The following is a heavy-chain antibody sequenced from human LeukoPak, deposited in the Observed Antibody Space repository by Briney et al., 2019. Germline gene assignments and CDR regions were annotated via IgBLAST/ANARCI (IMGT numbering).Heavy chain of an antibody. J-gene: IGHJ5*02. D-gene: IGHD2-15*01. CDR3: ARRPLYCSGGSCSGRWFDP. Sequence: SETLSLTCAVYGGSFSGYYWSWIRQPPGKGLEWIGEINHSGSTNYNPSLKSRVTISVDTSKNQFSLKLSSVTAADAAVYYCARRPLYCSGGSCSGRWFDPWGQGTLVTVSS. CDR1: GGSFSGYY. V-gene: IGHV4-34*01. CDR2: INHSGST.